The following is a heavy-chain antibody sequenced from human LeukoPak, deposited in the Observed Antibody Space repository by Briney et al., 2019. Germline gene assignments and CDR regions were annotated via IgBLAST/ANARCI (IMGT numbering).Heavy chain of an antibody. V-gene: IGHV3-30*02. CDR1: GFTFNNAW. J-gene: IGHJ4*02. Sequence: PGGSLRLSCAASGFTFNNAWMSWVRQAPGKGLEWVAFIQYDGSNKLYGDSVKGRFTISRDNSKKTFYLQMNSLRPEDTAVYYCAKDVVGQQWLENYWGQGTLVTVSS. CDR3: AKDVVGQQWLENY. CDR2: IQYDGSNK. D-gene: IGHD6-19*01.